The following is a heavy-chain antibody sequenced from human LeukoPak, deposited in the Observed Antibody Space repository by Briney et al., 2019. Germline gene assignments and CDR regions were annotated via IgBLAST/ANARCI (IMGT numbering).Heavy chain of an antibody. CDR2: ISDTGGFT. V-gene: IGHV3-23*01. CDR3: ANAPTGTYRFDY. Sequence: GGSLRLSCAASGFTFTRYAMTWVRQAPGKGLEWVSTISDTGGFTFYADSVKGRFTIYRDNSKNTLYLQRNSRRADDTAVYYWANAPTGTYRFDYWGEGTLVTVSS. J-gene: IGHJ4*02. CDR1: GFTFTRYA. D-gene: IGHD4-17*01.